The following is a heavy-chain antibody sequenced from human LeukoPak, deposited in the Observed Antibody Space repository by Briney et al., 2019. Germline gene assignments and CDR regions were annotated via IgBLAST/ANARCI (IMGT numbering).Heavy chain of an antibody. V-gene: IGHV3-48*01. D-gene: IGHD6-19*01. J-gene: IGHJ4*02. CDR2: ISSSSSTI. CDR1: GFTFSSYE. CDR3: ARDQVAVATDY. Sequence: GGSLRLSCAASGFTFSSYEMNWVRQAPGKGLEWVSYISSSSSTIYYADSVKGRFTISRDNAKNSLYLQMNSLRAEDTAVYYCARDQVAVATDYWGQGTLVTVSS.